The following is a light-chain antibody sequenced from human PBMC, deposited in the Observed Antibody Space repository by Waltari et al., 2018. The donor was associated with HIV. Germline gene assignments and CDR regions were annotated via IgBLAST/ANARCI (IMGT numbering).Light chain of an antibody. J-gene: IGKJ5*01. CDR1: QDINTW. CDR3: QQYDTYPRT. Sequence: DIQMTQSPASVSASVGDRVIITCRTSQDINTWLAWYQQKPGKAPKSLIFAASTLQTDAPSRFSGSGSGTEFNLTIAPLQPEDRGLYYCQQYDTYPRTFGPGTRVETK. V-gene: IGKV1-16*01. CDR2: AAS.